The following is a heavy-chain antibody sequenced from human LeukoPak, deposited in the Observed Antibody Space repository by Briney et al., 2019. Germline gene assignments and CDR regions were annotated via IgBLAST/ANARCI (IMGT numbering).Heavy chain of an antibody. CDR2: IWYDGSNK. CDR1: GFTFSSYG. D-gene: IGHD5-18*01. CDR3: ARVRGYSYGHLDY. J-gene: IGHJ4*02. Sequence: GGSLRLTCAASGFTFSSYGMHWVRQAPGKGLEWVAVIWYDGSNKYYADSVKGRFTISRDNSKNTLYLQMNSLRAEDTAVYYCARVRGYSYGHLDYWGQGTLVTVSS. V-gene: IGHV3-33*01.